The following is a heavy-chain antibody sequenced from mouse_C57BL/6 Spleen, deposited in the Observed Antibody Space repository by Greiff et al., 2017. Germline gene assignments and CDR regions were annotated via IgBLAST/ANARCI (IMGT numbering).Heavy chain of an antibody. D-gene: IGHD2-4*01. Sequence: VQLKQSGAELVRPGASVKLSCTASGFNIKDYYMHWVKQRPEQGLEWIGRIDPEDGDTEYAPKFQGKATMTADTSSNTAYLQLSSLTSEDTAVYYCTESRIYYDYLYAMDYWGQGTSVTVSS. J-gene: IGHJ4*01. CDR1: GFNIKDYY. V-gene: IGHV14-1*01. CDR3: TESRIYYDYLYAMDY. CDR2: IDPEDGDT.